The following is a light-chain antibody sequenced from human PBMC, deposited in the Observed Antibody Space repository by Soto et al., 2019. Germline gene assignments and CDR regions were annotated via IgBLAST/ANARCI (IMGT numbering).Light chain of an antibody. V-gene: IGKV3-20*01. CDR2: RTL. J-gene: IGKJ1*01. Sequence: EVVLTQSPGTLSLSPGERATLSCRASESVSSSFLTWYQQKPGQAPRLLIYRTLNRVTGIPDRFSGSGSGTDFTLTISRLEPEDFAVYFCQHYGNSLWTFGQGTKVEIK. CDR3: QHYGNSLWT. CDR1: ESVSSSF.